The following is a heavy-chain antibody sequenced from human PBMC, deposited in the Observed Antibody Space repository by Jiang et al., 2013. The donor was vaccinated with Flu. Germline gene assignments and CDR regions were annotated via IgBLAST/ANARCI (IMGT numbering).Heavy chain of an antibody. D-gene: IGHD2-2*01. Sequence: VQLLESGGGLVQPGGSLRLSCAASGFTFSSYEMNWVRQAPGKGLEWVSYISSSGSTIYYADSVKGRFTISRDNAKNSLYLQMNSLRAEDTAVYYCAREDANVGDAFDIWGQGTMVTVSS. CDR1: GFTFSSYE. J-gene: IGHJ3*02. CDR2: ISSSGSTI. V-gene: IGHV3-48*03. CDR3: AREDANVGDAFDI.